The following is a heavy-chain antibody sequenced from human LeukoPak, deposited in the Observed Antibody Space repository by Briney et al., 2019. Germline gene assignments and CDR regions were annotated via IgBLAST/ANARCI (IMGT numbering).Heavy chain of an antibody. V-gene: IGHV4-59*01. CDR2: IYYSGST. D-gene: IGHD3-22*01. Sequence: SETLSLTCTVSGGSISSYYWSWIRQPPGKGLEWIGYIYYSGSTNYNPYLKSRVTISVDTSKNQFSLKLSSVSAADTAVYYCATPTYYYDSSGYAFDIWGQGTMVTVSS. J-gene: IGHJ3*02. CDR3: ATPTYYYDSSGYAFDI. CDR1: GGSISSYY.